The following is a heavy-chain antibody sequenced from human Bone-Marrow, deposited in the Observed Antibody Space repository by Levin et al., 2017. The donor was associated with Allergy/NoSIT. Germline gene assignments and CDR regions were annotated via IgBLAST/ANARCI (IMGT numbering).Heavy chain of an antibody. CDR2: IDPSGGST. V-gene: IGHV1-46*01. J-gene: IGHJ3*02. D-gene: IGHD6-19*01. CDR3: ARALVAGSVRIWAFEI. Sequence: GESLKISCKASGYPFISYYMHWVRQAPGQGLEWMGLIDPSGGSTEYAQKLQGRVTMTRDTSTSTVYMDLSSLRSEDTAVYYCARALVAGSVRIWAFEIWGPGTMVTVSS. CDR1: GYPFISYY.